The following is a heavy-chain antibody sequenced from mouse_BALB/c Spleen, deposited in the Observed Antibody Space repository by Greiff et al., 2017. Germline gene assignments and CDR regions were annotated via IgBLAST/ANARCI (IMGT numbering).Heavy chain of an antibody. V-gene: IGHV2-9*02. J-gene: IGHJ4*01. CDR2: IWAGGST. Sequence: VQVVESGPGLVAPSQSLSITCTVSGFSLTSYGVHWVRQPPGKGLEWLGVIWAGGSTNYNSALMSRLSISKDNSKSQVFLKMNSLQTDDTAMYYCARRGSYVDYYAMDYWGQGTSVTVSS. CDR3: ARRGSYVDYYAMDY. D-gene: IGHD1-1*02. CDR1: GFSLTSYG.